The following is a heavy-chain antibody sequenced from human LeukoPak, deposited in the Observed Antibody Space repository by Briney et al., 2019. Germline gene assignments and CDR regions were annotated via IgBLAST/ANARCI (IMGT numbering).Heavy chain of an antibody. CDR3: ARDLGISAFDI. CDR2: ISPSGDKT. J-gene: IGHJ3*02. Sequence: ASVKVSCKASGYTFTNHYMHWVRQAPGQGLEWLGLISPSGDKTWNAQKFQGRVTMTRDMSTSTVYMELSSLRSEDTAVYYCARDLGISAFDIWGQGTMVTVSS. V-gene: IGHV1-46*01. CDR1: GYTFTNHY. D-gene: IGHD7-27*01.